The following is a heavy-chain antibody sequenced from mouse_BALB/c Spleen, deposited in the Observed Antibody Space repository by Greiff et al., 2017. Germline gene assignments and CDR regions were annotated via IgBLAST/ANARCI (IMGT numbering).Heavy chain of an antibody. V-gene: IGHV1-9*01. CDR2: ILPGSGST. CDR1: GYTFSSYW. D-gene: IGHD2-2*01. J-gene: IGHJ4*01. Sequence: QVQLQQSGAELMKPGASVKISCKATGYTFSSYWIEWVKQRPGHGLEWIGEILPGSGSTNYNEKFKGKATFTADTSSNTAYMQLSSLTSEDSAVYYCAQYGYDGTGYAMDYWGQGTSVTVSS. CDR3: AQYGYDGTGYAMDY.